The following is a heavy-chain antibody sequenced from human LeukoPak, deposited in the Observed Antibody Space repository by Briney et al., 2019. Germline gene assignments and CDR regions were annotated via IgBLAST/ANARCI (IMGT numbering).Heavy chain of an antibody. CDR2: IWFDGSST. CDR1: GFTFGSFG. D-gene: IGHD4-11*01. V-gene: IGHV3-33*01. CDR3: ARYYGNYGSFDY. Sequence: PGGSLRLSCVGSGFTFGSFGIHWVRQAAGKGLEWVAVIWFDGSSTYYADSVRGRFTISRDNSNNMAYLQMNSLRAEDTAVYYCARYYGNYGSFDYWGQGTVVTVSS. J-gene: IGHJ4*02.